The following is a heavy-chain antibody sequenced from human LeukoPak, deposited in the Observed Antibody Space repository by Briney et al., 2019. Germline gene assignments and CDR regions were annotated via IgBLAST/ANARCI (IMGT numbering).Heavy chain of an antibody. CDR3: ARSSRGYSGYDGGYYFDY. D-gene: IGHD5-12*01. CDR1: GFTFSSYS. J-gene: IGHJ4*02. CDR2: ISRSSIYK. Sequence: PGGSLRLSCAASGFTFSSYSMNWVRQAPGKGLEWVSSISRSSIYKYYADSVKGRFTISRDNAKNSLYLQMNSLRAEDTAVYYCARSSRGYSGYDGGYYFDYWGQGTLVTVSS. V-gene: IGHV3-21*01.